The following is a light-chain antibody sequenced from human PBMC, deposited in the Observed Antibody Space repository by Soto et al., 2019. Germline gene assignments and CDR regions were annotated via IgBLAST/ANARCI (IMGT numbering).Light chain of an antibody. CDR3: GSWDSSLSAYV. Sequence: TQPASVSSAPGHKVTISCSGSRSNIGGNSVSWYQQLPGTAPKLLIYDDDKRPSGIPDRFSGSKSGTSATLGITGFQTGDEADYYCGSWDSSLSAYVFGTGTKVTVL. CDR1: RSNIGGNS. V-gene: IGLV1-51*01. J-gene: IGLJ1*01. CDR2: DDD.